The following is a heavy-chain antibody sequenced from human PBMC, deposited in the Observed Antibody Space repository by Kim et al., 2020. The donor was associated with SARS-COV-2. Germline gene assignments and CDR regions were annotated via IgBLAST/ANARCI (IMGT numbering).Heavy chain of an antibody. CDR2: IVVGSGNT. Sequence: SVKVSCKASGFTFTSSAVQWVRQARGQRLEWIGWIVVGSGNTNYAQKFQERVTITRDMSTSTAYMELSSLRSEDTAVYYCAAGENCSGGSCYSNAYYYYGMDVWGQGTTVTSP. D-gene: IGHD2-15*01. CDR3: AAGENCSGGSCYSNAYYYYGMDV. J-gene: IGHJ6*02. CDR1: GFTFTSSA. V-gene: IGHV1-58*01.